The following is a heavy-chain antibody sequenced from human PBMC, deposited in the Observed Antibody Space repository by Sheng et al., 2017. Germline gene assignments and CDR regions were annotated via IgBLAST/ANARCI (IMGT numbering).Heavy chain of an antibody. V-gene: IGHV3-30*04. CDR1: AFTFSSYA. CDR3: AKDPWGYKGYIDY. CDR2: ISGSGSDT. Sequence: QVQLVESGGGVVQPGRSLRLSCAASAFTFSSYAMHWVRQAPGKGLEWVAVISGSGSDTYYADSVKGRFTISRDNSKNTVYLQMNSLRAEDTAVYFCAKDPWGYKGYIDYWGQGTLVTVSS. D-gene: IGHD5-12*01. J-gene: IGHJ4*02.